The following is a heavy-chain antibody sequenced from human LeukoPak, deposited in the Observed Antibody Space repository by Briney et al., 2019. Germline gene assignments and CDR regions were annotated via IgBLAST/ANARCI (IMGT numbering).Heavy chain of an antibody. V-gene: IGHV3-30*18. CDR2: ISYDGSNK. J-gene: IGHJ5*02. CDR3: AKASVTLNWFDP. D-gene: IGHD2-21*02. Sequence: PGGSLRLSCAASGFTFSSYGMHWVRQAPGKGLEWVAVISYDGSNKYYADSVKGRFTISRDNSKNTLYLQMNSLRAEDTAVYYCAKASVTLNWFDPWGQGTLATVSS. CDR1: GFTFSSYG.